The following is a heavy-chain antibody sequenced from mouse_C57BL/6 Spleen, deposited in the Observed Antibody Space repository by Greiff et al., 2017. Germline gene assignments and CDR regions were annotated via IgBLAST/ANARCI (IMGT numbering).Heavy chain of an antibody. J-gene: IGHJ3*01. D-gene: IGHD2-4*01. V-gene: IGHV1-55*01. Sequence: QVHVKQPGAELVKPGASVKMSCKASGYTFTSYWITWVKQRPGQGLEWIGDIYPGSGSTNYNEKFKSKATLTVDTSSSTAYMQLSSLTSEDSAVYYCASRGDYDSWFAYWGQGTLVTVSA. CDR3: ASRGDYDSWFAY. CDR2: IYPGSGST. CDR1: GYTFTSYW.